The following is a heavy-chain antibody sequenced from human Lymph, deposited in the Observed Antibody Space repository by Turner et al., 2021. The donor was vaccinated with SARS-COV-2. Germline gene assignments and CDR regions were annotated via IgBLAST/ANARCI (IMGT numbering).Heavy chain of an antibody. V-gene: IGHV3-48*02. CDR2: ISISSSTI. CDR3: ARDRGGYGAYYYGMDV. Sequence: EVPLLASGGALVPPGGAQCPSGAASAFTFSSYSMNWVRHAPGKGLEWVSYISISSSTIYYADSVKYRFTIARDNTKNSLYLQMNSLRDEDTAVYYCARDRGGYGAYYYGMDVWGQGTTVTVSS. J-gene: IGHJ6*02. D-gene: IGHD2-15*01. CDR1: AFTFSSYS.